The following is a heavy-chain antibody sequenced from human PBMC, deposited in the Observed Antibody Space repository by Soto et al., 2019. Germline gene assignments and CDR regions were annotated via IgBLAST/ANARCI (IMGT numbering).Heavy chain of an antibody. V-gene: IGHV4-59*08. J-gene: IGHJ4*02. CDR1: GGSISSYY. CDR3: ASRYGGTLDY. D-gene: IGHD4-17*01. CDR2: IYYSGGT. Sequence: QVQLQESGPGLVKPSETLSLTCTVSGGSISSYYWSWIRQPPGKGLEWIGYIYYSGGTNYNPSLTSRVTITVATSKNQFSLKLSSVTAADTAVYYCASRYGGTLDYWGQGTLVTVSS.